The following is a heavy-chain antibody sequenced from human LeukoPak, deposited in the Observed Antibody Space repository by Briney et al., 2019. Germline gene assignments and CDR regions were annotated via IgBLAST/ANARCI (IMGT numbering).Heavy chain of an antibody. CDR2: IYPGDSDT. V-gene: IGHV5-51*01. CDR3: ARHDDYSNFNEYYFDY. Sequence: GASLKISCKGSGSRFTSYWIGWVRQMPGKGLEWMGIIYPGDSDTRYSPSFQGQVTISADKSISTAYLQWSSLKASDTAMYYCARHDDYSNFNEYYFDYWGQGTLVTVSS. CDR1: GSRFTSYW. D-gene: IGHD4-11*01. J-gene: IGHJ4*02.